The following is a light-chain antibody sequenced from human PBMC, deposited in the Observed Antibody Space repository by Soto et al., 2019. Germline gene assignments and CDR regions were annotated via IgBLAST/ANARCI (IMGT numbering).Light chain of an antibody. V-gene: IGKV3-11*01. Sequence: EMVMTQSPATLSVSPGERATLSCRASQAVNTRLAWYQHKPGQATRLLIYLTSNRAAGIPARVSGSGSEADFTLTISDVEPEDFAVYYCHQRQSWPRTFGQGTKVDIK. CDR1: QAVNTR. CDR2: LTS. CDR3: HQRQSWPRT. J-gene: IGKJ1*01.